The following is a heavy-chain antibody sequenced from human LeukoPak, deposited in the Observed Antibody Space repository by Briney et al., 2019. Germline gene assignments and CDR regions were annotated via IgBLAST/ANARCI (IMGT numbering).Heavy chain of an antibody. CDR3: ANAYYYDSSGYHVGAFDI. Sequence: PGGSLRLSCAASGFTFSSYAMSWVRQAPGKGLEWVSAISGSGGSTYYADSVKGRFTISRDNSKNTLYLQMNSLRAEDTAVYYCANAYYYDSSGYHVGAFDIWGQGTMVTVSS. J-gene: IGHJ3*02. D-gene: IGHD3-22*01. CDR1: GFTFSSYA. CDR2: ISGSGGST. V-gene: IGHV3-23*01.